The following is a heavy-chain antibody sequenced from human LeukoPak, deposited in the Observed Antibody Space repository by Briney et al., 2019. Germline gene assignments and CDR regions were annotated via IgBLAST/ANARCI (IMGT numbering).Heavy chain of an antibody. CDR2: IRYDGSNK. Sequence: GGSLRLSCAASGFTFSSYGMHWVRQAPGKGLEWVAFIRYDGSNKYYADSVKGRFTISRDNSKNTLYLQMNSLRAEDTAVYYCAKVASIAAAGTRDYWGQGTLVTVSS. D-gene: IGHD6-13*01. CDR1: GFTFSSYG. V-gene: IGHV3-30*02. J-gene: IGHJ4*02. CDR3: AKVASIAAAGTRDY.